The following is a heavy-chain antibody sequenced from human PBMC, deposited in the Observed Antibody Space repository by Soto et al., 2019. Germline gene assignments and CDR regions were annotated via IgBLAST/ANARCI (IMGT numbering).Heavy chain of an antibody. D-gene: IGHD5-12*01. V-gene: IGHV1-46*01. CDR3: ARDQPLPGYSGSDRHDPLYSYYYYGMEV. Sequence: ASVRVSCKASGCTFTSYYMHWVRQAPGQVLEWMGMINPSGGSTRYAQKFQGRVTMTRDTSTSTVYMELSSLRSEDTAVYYCARDQPLPGYSGSDRHDPLYSYYYYGMEVWGKGTTVTASS. J-gene: IGHJ6*04. CDR1: GCTFTSYY. CDR2: INPSGGST.